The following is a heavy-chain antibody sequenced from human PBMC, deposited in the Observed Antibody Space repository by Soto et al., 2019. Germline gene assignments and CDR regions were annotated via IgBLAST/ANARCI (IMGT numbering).Heavy chain of an antibody. CDR2: ISSDGTTT. D-gene: IGHD2-8*01. CDR1: GITFRKYW. CDR3: AIQDCTNDVCLEAAVTVGGVLEY. V-gene: IGHV3-74*01. J-gene: IGHJ4*02. Sequence: EVQLVESGGGLVQTGKALRLSCAASGITFRKYWMHWVRQAPGKGPVWVSYISSDGTTTDYADSVKGRFTISRDNAKNTRYLQRDSLRVEDTAVYYCAIQDCTNDVCLEAAVTVGGVLEYWGQGAQVTVSS.